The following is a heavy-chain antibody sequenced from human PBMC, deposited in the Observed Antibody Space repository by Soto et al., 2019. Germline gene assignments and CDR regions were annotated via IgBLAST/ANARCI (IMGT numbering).Heavy chain of an antibody. CDR2: IIPIFGTA. CDR3: ERDEAYYDFWSGYYHRHLANYGMDV. V-gene: IGHV1-69*13. D-gene: IGHD3-3*01. Sequence: SVKVSCKASGGTFSSYAISWVRQAPGQGLEWMGGIIPIFGTANYAQKFQGRVTITADESTSTAYMELSSLRSEDTAVYYCERDEAYYDFWSGYYHRHLANYGMDVWGQGTTVTVSS. CDR1: GGTFSSYA. J-gene: IGHJ6*02.